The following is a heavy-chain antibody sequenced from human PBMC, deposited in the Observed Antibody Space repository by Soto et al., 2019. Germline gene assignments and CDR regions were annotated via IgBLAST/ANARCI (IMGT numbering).Heavy chain of an antibody. V-gene: IGHV4-34*01. Sequence: PSETLSLTCAVYGASFSGYYWSWIRQPPGKGLEWIGEINHSGSTNYNPSLKSRVTISVDTSKNQFSLKLSSVTAADTAVYYCARAPRESIAAAGTVRYYGMDVWGQGTTVTVSS. J-gene: IGHJ6*02. CDR2: INHSGST. CDR3: ARAPRESIAAAGTVRYYGMDV. D-gene: IGHD6-13*01. CDR1: GASFSGYY.